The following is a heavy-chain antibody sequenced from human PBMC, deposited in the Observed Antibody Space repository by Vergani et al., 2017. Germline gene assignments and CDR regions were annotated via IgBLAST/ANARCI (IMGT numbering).Heavy chain of an antibody. CDR1: GFTFSDYY. D-gene: IGHD4-11*01. CDR3: ARDLSYSTAWPFFDS. Sequence: VQLVESGGGLVKPGGSLRLSCAASGFTFSDYYMTWIRQAPGKGLEWISYISGSGHTKYYADSVKGRFTISRDSSKTLYLQMDSLRVEDTAMYFCARDLSYSTAWPFFDSRGQGTLVTVSS. J-gene: IGHJ4*02. CDR2: ISGSGHTK. V-gene: IGHV3-11*04.